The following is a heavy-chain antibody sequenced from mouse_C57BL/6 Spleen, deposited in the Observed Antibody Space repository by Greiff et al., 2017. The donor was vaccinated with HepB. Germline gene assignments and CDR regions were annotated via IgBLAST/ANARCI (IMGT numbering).Heavy chain of an antibody. J-gene: IGHJ4*01. Sequence: VKLVESGPGLVQPSQSLSITCTVSGFSLTSYGVHWVRQSPGKGLEWLGVIWSGGSTDYNAAFISRLSISKDNSKSQVFFKMNSLQADDTAIYYCARLIKVYYYAMDYWGQGTSVTVSS. V-gene: IGHV2-2*01. D-gene: IGHD2-4*01. CDR3: ARLIKVYYYAMDY. CDR1: GFSLTSYG. CDR2: IWSGGST.